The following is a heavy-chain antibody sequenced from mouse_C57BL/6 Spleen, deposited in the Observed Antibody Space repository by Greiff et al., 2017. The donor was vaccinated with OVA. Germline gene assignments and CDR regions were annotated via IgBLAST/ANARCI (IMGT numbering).Heavy chain of an antibody. CDR2: IYPGDGDT. Sequence: VHLVESGAELVKPGASVKISCKASGYAFSSYWMNWVKQRPGKGLEWIGQIYPGDGDTNYNGKFKGKATLTADKSSSTAYMQLSSLTSEDSAVYFCARSPIYSYFDYWGQGTTLTVSS. CDR3: ARSPIYSYFDY. D-gene: IGHD1-1*01. J-gene: IGHJ2*01. V-gene: IGHV1-80*01. CDR1: GYAFSSYW.